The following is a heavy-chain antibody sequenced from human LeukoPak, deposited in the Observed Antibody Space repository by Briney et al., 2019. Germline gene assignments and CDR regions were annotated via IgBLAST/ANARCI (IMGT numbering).Heavy chain of an antibody. V-gene: IGHV3-23*01. CDR2: ISGSGGGT. D-gene: IGHD1-7*01. CDR3: AKDGKTRNWNYFQAKPVY. CDR1: RFIFANYA. J-gene: IGHJ4*02. Sequence: GGSLRLSCAASRFIFANYAMSWVRQAPGKGLEWVSGISGSGGGTYYADSVKGRFSISRDISKNTLYLQMNSLRAEDTAIYYCAKDGKTRNWNYFQAKPVYWGQGTLVTVSS.